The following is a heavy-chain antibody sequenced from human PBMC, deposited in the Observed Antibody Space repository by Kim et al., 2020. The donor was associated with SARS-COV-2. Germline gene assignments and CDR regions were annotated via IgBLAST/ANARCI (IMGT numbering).Heavy chain of an antibody. D-gene: IGHD3-10*01. V-gene: IGHV1-18*04. Sequence: ASVKVSCKASGYTFTHYVVSWVRQAPGQGLEWMGWSSTYNGNSHYAQKFQDRVVMTTDTSTNIAYMELRSLRSDDTAVYYCARVTVTYGSGTYYDYWGQGTLVTVSS. CDR3: ARVTVTYGSGTYYDY. CDR2: SSTYNGNS. CDR1: GYTFTHYV. J-gene: IGHJ4*02.